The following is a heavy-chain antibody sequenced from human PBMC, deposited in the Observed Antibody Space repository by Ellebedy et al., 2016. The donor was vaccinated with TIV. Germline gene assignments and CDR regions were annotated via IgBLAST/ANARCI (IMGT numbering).Heavy chain of an antibody. J-gene: IGHJ4*02. Sequence: SETLSLTCTVSGDSISSSSFYRGWIRQPPGEGLEWIGNIYYSGSTYYNPSLKSRVTISVDTSKNQFSLKLRSVAAADTAVYYCARGAFVSGVYYPPGEWGQGTLVAVSS. V-gene: IGHV4-39*07. CDR3: ARGAFVSGVYYPPGE. D-gene: IGHD2-15*01. CDR1: GDSISSSSFY. CDR2: IYYSGST.